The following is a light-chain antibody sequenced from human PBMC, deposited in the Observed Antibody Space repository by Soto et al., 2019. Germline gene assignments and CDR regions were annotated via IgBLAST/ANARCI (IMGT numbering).Light chain of an antibody. V-gene: IGLV2-23*01. CDR3: YSYAGENLYV. CDR1: SSDVGSYNL. Sequence: QSVLTQPDGVSSSPGQSITIPCTGTSSDVGSYNLVSWFQQHPGKVPKLLIYEGTKRPSGLSDRFSGSKSGTTASLTISGLQAEDAAHYYCYSYAGENLYVFGTGTKVTVL. CDR2: EGT. J-gene: IGLJ1*01.